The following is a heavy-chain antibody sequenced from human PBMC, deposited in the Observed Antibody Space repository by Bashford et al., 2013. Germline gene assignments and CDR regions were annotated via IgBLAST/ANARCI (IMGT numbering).Heavy chain of an antibody. Sequence: SVKVSCKASGGTFSSYAISWVRQAPGQGLEWMGGIIPIFGTANYAQKFQGRVTITADKSTSTAYMELSSLRSEDTAVYYCARDGQKEYSTPSAAFDIWGQGTMVTVSS. V-gene: IGHV1-69*06. CDR3: ARDGQKEYSTPSAAFDI. CDR1: GGTFSSYA. J-gene: IGHJ3*02. D-gene: IGHD6-6*01. CDR2: IIPIFGTA.